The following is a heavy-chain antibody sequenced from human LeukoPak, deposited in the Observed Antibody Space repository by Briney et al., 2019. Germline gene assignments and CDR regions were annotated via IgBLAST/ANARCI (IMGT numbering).Heavy chain of an antibody. V-gene: IGHV1-69*06. D-gene: IGHD3-3*01. CDR2: IIPIFGTA. CDR3: ARASPSGYYYYYMDV. J-gene: IGHJ6*03. CDR1: GYTFTSYY. Sequence: SVKVSCKASGYTFTSYYMHGVRQAPGQGLEWMGGIIPIFGTANYAQKFQGRVTITADKSTSTAYMELSSLRSEDTAVYYCARASPSGYYYYYMDVWGKGTTVTVSS.